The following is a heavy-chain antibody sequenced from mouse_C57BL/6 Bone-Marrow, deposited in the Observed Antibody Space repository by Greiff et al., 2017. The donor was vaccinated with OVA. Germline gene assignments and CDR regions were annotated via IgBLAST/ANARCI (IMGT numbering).Heavy chain of an antibody. CDR3: ATLTDTYAMDY. CDR1: GYTFTDYY. J-gene: IGHJ4*01. CDR2: IYPGSGNT. Sequence: QVHVKQSGPELVKPGASVKISCKASGYTFTDYYINWVKQRPGQGLEWIGWIYPGSGNTKYNEKFKGKATLTVDTSSSTAYMQLSSLTSEDSAVYFCATLTDTYAMDYWGQGTSVTVSS. D-gene: IGHD4-1*01. V-gene: IGHV1-84*01.